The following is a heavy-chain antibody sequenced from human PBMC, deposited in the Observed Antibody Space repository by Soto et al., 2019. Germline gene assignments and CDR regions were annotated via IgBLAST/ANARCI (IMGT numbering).Heavy chain of an antibody. V-gene: IGHV4-39*01. D-gene: IGHD3-3*01. CDR1: GGSISSSSYY. J-gene: IGHJ5*02. Sequence: SETLSLTCTVSGGSISSSSYYWGWIRQPPGKGLEWIGSIYYSGSTYYNPSLKSRVTISVDTSKNQFSLKLSSVTAADTAVYYCARPSGRITIFGVVIGPFDPWGQGTLVTVS. CDR2: IYYSGST. CDR3: ARPSGRITIFGVVIGPFDP.